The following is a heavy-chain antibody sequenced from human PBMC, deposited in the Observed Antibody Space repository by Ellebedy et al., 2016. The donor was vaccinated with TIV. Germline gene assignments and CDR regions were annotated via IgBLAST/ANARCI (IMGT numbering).Heavy chain of an antibody. J-gene: IGHJ6*02. V-gene: IGHV1-46*01. CDR1: GYTFTSYY. CDR3: ATRSGSGSYYNYYYYGMDV. D-gene: IGHD3-10*01. Sequence: ASVKVSCKASGYTFTSYYMHWVRQAPGQGLEWMGIINPSGGSTSYAQKFQGRVTMTEDTSTDTAYMELSSLRSEDTAVYYCATRSGSGSYYNYYYYGMDVWGQGTTVTVSS. CDR2: INPSGGST.